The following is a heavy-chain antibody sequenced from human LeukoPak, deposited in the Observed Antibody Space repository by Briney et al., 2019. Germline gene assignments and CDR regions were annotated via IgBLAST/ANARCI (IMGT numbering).Heavy chain of an antibody. CDR1: GFTFRDYY. CDR3: ARDGYYYDSSGYYLY. D-gene: IGHD3-22*01. CDR2: ISSSGSTI. Sequence: GGSLRLSCGASGFTFRDYYLSWIRQAPGKGLEWVSYISSSGSTIYYADSVKGRFTISRDNAKNSLYLQMNSLRAEDTAVYYCARDGYYYDSSGYYLYWGQGTLVTVSS. J-gene: IGHJ4*02. V-gene: IGHV3-11*01.